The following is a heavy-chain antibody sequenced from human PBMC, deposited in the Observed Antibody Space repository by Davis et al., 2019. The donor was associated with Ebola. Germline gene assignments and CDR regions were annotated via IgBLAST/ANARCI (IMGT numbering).Heavy chain of an antibody. J-gene: IGHJ6*02. V-gene: IGHV4-39*07. Sequence: SETLSLTCTVSGGSISSSSYYWGWIRQSPGKGLEWIAEINQSGNPRYNPSLKSRLTISLDTANNQFSLRLSSVTAADTAVYYCTRGGHGYSYGNYYFGIDVWGQGTTVSVSS. D-gene: IGHD5-18*01. CDR3: TRGGHGYSYGNYYFGIDV. CDR2: INQSGNP. CDR1: GGSISSSSYY.